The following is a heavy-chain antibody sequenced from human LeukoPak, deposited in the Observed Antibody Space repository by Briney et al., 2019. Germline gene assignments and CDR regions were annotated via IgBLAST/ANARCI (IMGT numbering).Heavy chain of an antibody. V-gene: IGHV3-21*01. J-gene: IGHJ4*02. CDR2: ISSSSSYI. CDR3: ARGWNYYDSSGQSGIY. D-gene: IGHD3-22*01. CDR1: GFTFSSYS. Sequence: GGSLRLSCAASGFTFSSYSMNWVRQAPGKGLEWVSSISSSSSYIYYADSVKGRFTISRDNAKNSLYLQMNSLRAEDTAVYYCARGWNYYDSSGQSGIYWGQGTLVTVSS.